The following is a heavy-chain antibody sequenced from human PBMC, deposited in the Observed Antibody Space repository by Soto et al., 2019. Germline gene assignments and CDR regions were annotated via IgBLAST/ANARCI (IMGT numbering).Heavy chain of an antibody. CDR2: ISSSSSTI. D-gene: IGHD6-13*01. J-gene: IGHJ5*02. CDR3: ARHPERIAQIGWFDP. V-gene: IGHV3-48*01. CDR1: GFTFSSYS. Sequence: EVQLVESGGGLVQPGGSLRLSCAASGFTFSSYSMNWVRQAPGKGLEWVSYISSSSSTIYYADSVKGRFTISRDNAKNSLYRQTNSLRAEDTAVYYCARHPERIAQIGWFDPWGQGTLVTVSS.